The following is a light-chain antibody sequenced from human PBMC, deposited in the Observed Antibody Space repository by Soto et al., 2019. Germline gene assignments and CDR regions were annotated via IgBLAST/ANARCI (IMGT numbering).Light chain of an antibody. V-gene: IGKV3-15*01. J-gene: IGKJ1*01. CDR2: DAA. CDR1: QSVSSS. Sequence: EIVMTQSPATLSVSPGERATLSCRASQSVSSSLAAYQQQPADPARRLLNDAASSAAGSTPGCIGSRCATEVFPTISSLLAEEDVVYYCQQYYGWSPWTFGQGTKVDIK. CDR3: QQYYGWSPWT.